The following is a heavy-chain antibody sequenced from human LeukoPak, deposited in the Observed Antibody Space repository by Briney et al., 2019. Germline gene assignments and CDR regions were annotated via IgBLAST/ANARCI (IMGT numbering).Heavy chain of an antibody. CDR2: ISSSGSTI. CDR3: ARFAAGGSYYYYMDV. J-gene: IGHJ6*03. Sequence: KSGRSLRLSGAASGFTFSDYYMSWIRKAPGKGLEWVSYISSSGSTIYYADSVKGRFTISRDNAKNSLYLQMNSLRAEDTAVYYCARFAAGGSYYYYMDVWGKGPRSPSP. CDR1: GFTFSDYY. V-gene: IGHV3-11*01. D-gene: IGHD6-25*01.